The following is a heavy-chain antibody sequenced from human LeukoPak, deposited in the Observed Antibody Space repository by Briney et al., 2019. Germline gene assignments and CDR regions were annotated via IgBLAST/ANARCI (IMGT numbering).Heavy chain of an antibody. D-gene: IGHD6-13*01. V-gene: IGHV3-73*01. J-gene: IGHJ4*02. Sequence: PGGSLKLSCAASGFTFSGSPMHWVRQASGKGLEWVGRIRSKGNSYATAYAVSVKGRFTISRDDSKNTAYLQMNSLKTEDTAVYYCSRGYSSSWPNAIDYWGQGTLVTVSS. CDR3: SRGYSSSWPNAIDY. CDR2: IRSKGNSYAT. CDR1: GFTFSGSP.